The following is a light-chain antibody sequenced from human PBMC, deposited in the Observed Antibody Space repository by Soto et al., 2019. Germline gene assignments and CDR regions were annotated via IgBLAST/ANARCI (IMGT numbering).Light chain of an antibody. V-gene: IGKV1-6*01. CDR3: LQDYNYPRT. CDR1: QDISNY. Sequence: IQLTQSPASLSSFLGDRVTITCQASQDISNYLKWYQQKPGKAPKLLIYAASSLQSGVPSRFSGSGSGTDFTLTISSLQPEDFATYYCLQDYNYPRTFGQGTKVDIK. CDR2: AAS. J-gene: IGKJ1*01.